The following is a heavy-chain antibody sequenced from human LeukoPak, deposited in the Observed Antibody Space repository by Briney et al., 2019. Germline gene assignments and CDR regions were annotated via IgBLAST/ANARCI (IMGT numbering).Heavy chain of an antibody. CDR3: AKDPEWELPFGMDV. J-gene: IGHJ6*02. V-gene: IGHV3-23*01. CDR2: ISGSGGST. CDR1: GFTFSSYA. D-gene: IGHD1-26*01. Sequence: QSGGSLRLSCAASGFTFSSYAMSWVRQAPGKGLEWVSAISGSGGSTYYADSVKGRFTISRGNSKNTLYLQMNSLRAEDTAVYYCAKDPEWELPFGMDVWGQGTTVTVSS.